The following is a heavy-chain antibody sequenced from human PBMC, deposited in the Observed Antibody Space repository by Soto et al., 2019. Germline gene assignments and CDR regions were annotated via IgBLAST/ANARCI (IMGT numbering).Heavy chain of an antibody. CDR2: ISAYNGNT. V-gene: IGHV1-18*01. J-gene: IGHJ6*04. Sequence: ASVKVSCKASGYTFTSYGISWVRQAPGQGLEWMGWISAYNGNTNYAQKLQGRVTMTTDTSTSTAYMELRSLRSDDTAVYYCARDLPEDIVVAPAAITLDVWGKGTTVTVSS. CDR1: GYTFTSYG. CDR3: ARDLPEDIVVAPAAITLDV. D-gene: IGHD2-2*01.